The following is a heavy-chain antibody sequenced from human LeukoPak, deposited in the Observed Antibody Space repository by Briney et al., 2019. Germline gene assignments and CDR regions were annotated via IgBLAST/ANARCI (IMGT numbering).Heavy chain of an antibody. Sequence: SETLSPTCTVSGGFISSYYWSWIRQPAGKGLEWIGRIYTSGSTNYNPSLKSRVTMSVDTSKNQFSLKLSSVTAADTAVYYCARVGYYYDSSGYYFDYWGQGTLVTVSS. CDR2: IYTSGST. J-gene: IGHJ4*02. CDR3: ARVGYYYDSSGYYFDY. V-gene: IGHV4-4*07. D-gene: IGHD3-22*01. CDR1: GGFISSYY.